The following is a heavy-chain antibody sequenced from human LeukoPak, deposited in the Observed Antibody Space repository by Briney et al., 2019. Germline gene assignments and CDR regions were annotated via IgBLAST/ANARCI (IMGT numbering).Heavy chain of an antibody. CDR3: AKDASYSSVLLYHFDY. CDR2: IQYDGDHK. CDR1: GFSFSSYG. J-gene: IGHJ4*02. Sequence: GGSLRLSCAASGFSFSSYGMHWVRQAPGKGLEWVAFIQYDGDHKYYTDSVKGRFTISRDNSRNTLYLQMNSLRAEDTAVYYCAKDASYSSVLLYHFDYWGQGTLVTVSS. D-gene: IGHD3-22*01. V-gene: IGHV3-30*02.